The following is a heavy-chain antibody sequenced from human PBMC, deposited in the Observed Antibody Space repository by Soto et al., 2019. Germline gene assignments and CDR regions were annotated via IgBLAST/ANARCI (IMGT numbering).Heavy chain of an antibody. D-gene: IGHD3-16*01. J-gene: IGHJ3*01. CDR1: GYTFTSYG. CDR2: ISAYNGNT. CDR3: ARAVWAQVGVHDFDV. Sequence: QVQLVQSGAEVKKPGASVKVSCKASGYTFTSYGISWVRQAPGQGREWMGWISAYNGNTKYAQKLQGRVTMTTDTTQSTAHMELRRLSSDDTAVYYCARAVWAQVGVHDFDVWGQGTMVTVSS. V-gene: IGHV1-18*01.